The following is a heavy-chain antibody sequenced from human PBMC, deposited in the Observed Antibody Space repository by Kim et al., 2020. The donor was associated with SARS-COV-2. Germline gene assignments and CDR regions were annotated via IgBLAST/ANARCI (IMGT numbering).Heavy chain of an antibody. D-gene: IGHD3-9*01. CDR2: ISYDGSNK. CDR1: GFTFSSYA. CDR3: ARAEDWLLLYYYYGMDV. J-gene: IGHJ6*02. Sequence: GGSLRLSCAASGFTFSSYAMHWVRQAPGKGLEWVAVISYDGSNKYYADSVKGRFTISRDNSKNTLYLQMNSLRAEDTAVYYCARAEDWLLLYYYYGMDVWGQGTTVTVSS. V-gene: IGHV3-30*04.